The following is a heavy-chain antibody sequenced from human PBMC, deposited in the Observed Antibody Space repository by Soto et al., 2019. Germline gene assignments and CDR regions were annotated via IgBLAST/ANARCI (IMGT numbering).Heavy chain of an antibody. J-gene: IGHJ4*02. CDR3: ARGPDVDKVDY. D-gene: IGHD2-21*01. V-gene: IGHV4-30-4*01. CDR2: IYNSGST. Sequence: QVQLQESGPGLVEPSQTLSLTCTVSGGSVSSGYYFWSWIRQPPGRGLEWIGHIYNSGSTYSNPSSKSRVTISVDTSKNQFSLKLSSVTAADTAVYYCARGPDVDKVDYWGQGTLVTVSS. CDR1: GGSVSSGYYF.